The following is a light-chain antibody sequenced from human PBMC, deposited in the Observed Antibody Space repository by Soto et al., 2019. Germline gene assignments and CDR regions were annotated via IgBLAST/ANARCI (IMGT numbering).Light chain of an antibody. CDR3: QQRSNWPRT. CDR1: QSVSSY. V-gene: IGKV3-11*01. J-gene: IGKJ1*01. Sequence: ILMAQSPATLCLSPGERATLACRASQSVSSYLAWYQQKPGQAPRILIYDASNRDTGIPARFSGSGSGTDFTLTISRLEPEDFEVYYCQQRSNWPRTFGQGTKVDIK. CDR2: DAS.